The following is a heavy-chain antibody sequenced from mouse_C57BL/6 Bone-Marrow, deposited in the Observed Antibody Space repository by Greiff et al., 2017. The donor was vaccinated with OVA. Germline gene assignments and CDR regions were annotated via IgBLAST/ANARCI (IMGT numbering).Heavy chain of an antibody. Sequence: EVHLVESGGGLVKPGGSLKLSCAASGFTFSDYAMHWVRQAPEKGLEWVAYISSGSSTIYYADTVKGRFTISRDNAKNTLFLQMTSLGSEDTAMYYCAYDPWFAYWGQGTIVTVSA. J-gene: IGHJ3*01. D-gene: IGHD2-10*02. CDR1: GFTFSDYA. CDR3: AYDPWFAY. V-gene: IGHV5-17*01. CDR2: ISSGSSTI.